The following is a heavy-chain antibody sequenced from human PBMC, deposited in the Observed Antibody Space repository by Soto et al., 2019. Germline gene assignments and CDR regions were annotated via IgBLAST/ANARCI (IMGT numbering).Heavy chain of an antibody. D-gene: IGHD4-17*01. V-gene: IGHV1-46*01. CDR1: GYTFTSYY. CDR2: INPSGGST. CDR3: ARDRPTVTTDYYYGMDV. Sequence: GASVKVSCKASGYTFTSYYMQWVRQAPGQGLEWMGIINPSGGSTSYAQKFQGRVTMTRDTATSTAYMELSSLRSEDTAGYYCARDRPTVTTDYYYGMDVWGQGTTVTVSS. J-gene: IGHJ6*02.